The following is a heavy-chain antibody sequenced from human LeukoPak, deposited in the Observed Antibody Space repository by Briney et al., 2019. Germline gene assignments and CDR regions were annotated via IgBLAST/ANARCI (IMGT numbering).Heavy chain of an antibody. D-gene: IGHD4-4*01. CDR2: INSDGSST. Sequence: AGGSLRLSCAASGFTFSSYWMHWVRHAPGKGLVWVSRINSDGSSTSYADSVKGRFTISRDNAKNTLYLQMNSLRAEDTAVYYCARARGYSNYVPIDYWGQGTLVTVSS. CDR1: GFTFSSYW. V-gene: IGHV3-74*01. CDR3: ARARGYSNYVPIDY. J-gene: IGHJ4*02.